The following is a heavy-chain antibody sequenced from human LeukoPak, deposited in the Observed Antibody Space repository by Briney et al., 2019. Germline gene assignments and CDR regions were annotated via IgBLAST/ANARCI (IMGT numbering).Heavy chain of an antibody. D-gene: IGHD2-2*01. CDR1: GYTFTSYG. V-gene: IGHV1-18*01. CDR2: ISAYNGNT. Sequence: ASVKVSCKASGYTFTSYGISWVLQAPGHGLEWMGWISAYNGNTNYAQKLQGRVTMTTDTSTSTAYMELRSLRSDDTAVYYCARGSMVRDIVVVPAALWGQGTLVTVSS. J-gene: IGHJ4*02. CDR3: ARGSMVRDIVVVPAAL.